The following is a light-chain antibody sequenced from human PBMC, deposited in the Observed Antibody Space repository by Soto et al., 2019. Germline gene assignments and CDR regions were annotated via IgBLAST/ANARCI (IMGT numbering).Light chain of an antibody. Sequence: QSVLTRLPSVSAAPVQKVTISCSGSSSNIGNNYVSWYQQLPGTAPKLLIYENNKRPSGIPDRFSGSKSGTSATLGITGLQTGDEADYYCGTWDSSLSAGVFGTGTKVTVL. V-gene: IGLV1-51*02. CDR2: ENN. J-gene: IGLJ1*01. CDR3: GTWDSSLSAGV. CDR1: SSNIGNNY.